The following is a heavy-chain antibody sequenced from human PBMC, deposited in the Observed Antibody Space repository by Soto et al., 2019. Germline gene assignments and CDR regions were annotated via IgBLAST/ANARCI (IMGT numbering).Heavy chain of an antibody. CDR1: GFTFSTYW. D-gene: IGHD3-22*01. Sequence: ESGGGLVQPGGSLRLSCAASGFTFSTYWMSWVRQAPGKGLEWVANIKQDGSEKYYVDSVKGRFTLSRDNAKNSLQVQMNSLRAEDTAVYYCAKVGYDSSGGDFDYWGQGTLVTVSS. J-gene: IGHJ4*02. CDR2: IKQDGSEK. V-gene: IGHV3-7*03. CDR3: AKVGYDSSGGDFDY.